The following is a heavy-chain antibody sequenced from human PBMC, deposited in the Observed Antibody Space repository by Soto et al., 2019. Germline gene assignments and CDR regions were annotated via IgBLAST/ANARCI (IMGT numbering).Heavy chain of an antibody. CDR2: IIPIFGTA. V-gene: IGHV1-69*13. CDR1: GGTFSSYA. D-gene: IGHD3-3*01. CDR3: AMVPDYDFWSGYFVYYYGMDV. J-gene: IGHJ6*02. Sequence: SVKVSCKASGGTFSSYAISWVRQAPGQGLEWMGGIIPIFGTANCAQKFQGRVTITADESTSTAYMELSSLRSEDTAVYYCAMVPDYDFWSGYFVYYYGMDVWGQGTTVTVSS.